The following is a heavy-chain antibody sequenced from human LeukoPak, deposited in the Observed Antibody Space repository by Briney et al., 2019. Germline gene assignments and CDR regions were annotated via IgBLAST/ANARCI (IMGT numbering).Heavy chain of an antibody. J-gene: IGHJ4*02. Sequence: PSETLSLTCTVSGGSISNDYWSWIRQPPGKGLEWIGYIYYGGTTDYNPPLKSRAIISLDTSKNQISLKLSSVTAADTAVYYCATSGGWYRFEYWGQGTLVTVSS. V-gene: IGHV4-59*08. CDR3: ATSGGWYRFEY. CDR2: IYYGGTT. D-gene: IGHD3-10*01. CDR1: GGSISNDY.